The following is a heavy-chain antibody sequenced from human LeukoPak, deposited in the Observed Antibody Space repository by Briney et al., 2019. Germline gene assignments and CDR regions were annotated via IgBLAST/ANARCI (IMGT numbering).Heavy chain of an antibody. CDR3: ARGLLGIDY. Sequence: PGGSLRLSCAASGFTFSSYWMHWVRQVPGKGLVWVSQINTDGSNTNYADSVKGRFTISRDNAKNTLYLQMKSLRAEDTAVYYCARGLLGIDYWGQGTLVTVSS. CDR2: INTDGSNT. J-gene: IGHJ4*02. CDR1: GFTFSSYW. D-gene: IGHD2-8*02. V-gene: IGHV3-74*01.